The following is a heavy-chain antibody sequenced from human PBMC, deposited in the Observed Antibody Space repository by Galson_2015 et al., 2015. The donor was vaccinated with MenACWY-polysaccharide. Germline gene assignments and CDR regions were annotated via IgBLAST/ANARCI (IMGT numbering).Heavy chain of an antibody. CDR2: IRNDGRK. CDR1: GFNFGGNG. V-gene: IGHV3-30*02. J-gene: IGHJ4*02. CDR3: ARNPSRLDIAAASH. Sequence: SLRLSCAGSGFNFGGNGLHWVRQAPGKGLEWVALIRNDGRKHYPDAVQGRFTISRDNSKNTLYLQMNSLRPEHTAVYYCARNPSRLDIAAASHWGQGALVSVSS. D-gene: IGHD6-13*01.